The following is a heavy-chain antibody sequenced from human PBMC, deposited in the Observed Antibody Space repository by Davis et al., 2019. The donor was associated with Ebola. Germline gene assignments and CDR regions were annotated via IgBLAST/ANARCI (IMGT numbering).Heavy chain of an antibody. CDR3: ARDLGDPYDSSGYYYVYYGMDV. Sequence: GGSLRLSCAASGFTFSTYAMNWVRQAPGKGLEWVSSISSSSSYIYYADSVKGRFTISRDNAKNSLYLQMNSLRAEDTAVYYCARDLGDPYDSSGYYYVYYGMDVWGKGTTVTVSS. CDR2: ISSSSSYI. V-gene: IGHV3-21*01. CDR1: GFTFSTYA. J-gene: IGHJ6*04. D-gene: IGHD3-22*01.